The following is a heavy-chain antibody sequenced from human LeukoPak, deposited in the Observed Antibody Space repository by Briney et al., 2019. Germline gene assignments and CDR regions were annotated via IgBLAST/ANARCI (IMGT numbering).Heavy chain of an antibody. CDR1: GFTFTNSP. D-gene: IGHD6-19*01. Sequence: SVKVSCKASGFTFTNSPMQWVRQARGQRLEWMGWIVVGSGNTNYAQKFQERVTITRDMSTSTAYMELSSQRSEDTAVYYCATGSGWYSPDYWGQGTLVTVSS. V-gene: IGHV1-58*02. CDR3: ATGSGWYSPDY. J-gene: IGHJ4*02. CDR2: IVVGSGNT.